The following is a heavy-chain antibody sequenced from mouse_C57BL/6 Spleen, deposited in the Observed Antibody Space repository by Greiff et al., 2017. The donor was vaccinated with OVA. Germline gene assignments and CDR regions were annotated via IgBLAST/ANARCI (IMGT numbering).Heavy chain of an antibody. D-gene: IGHD1-1*01. Sequence: QVQLQQSGAELVRPGASVTLSCKASGYTFTDYEMHWVKQTPVHGLEWIGAIDPETGGTAYNQTFKGKAILTADKSSSTAYMELRSLTSEDSAVYDCTRIGVVAPDWYFEVWGTGTTVTVSS. CDR1: GYTFTDYE. CDR3: TRIGVVAPDWYFEV. CDR2: IDPETGGT. V-gene: IGHV1-15*01. J-gene: IGHJ1*03.